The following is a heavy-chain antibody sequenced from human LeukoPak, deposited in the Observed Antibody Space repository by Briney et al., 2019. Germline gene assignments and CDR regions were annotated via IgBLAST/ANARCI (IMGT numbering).Heavy chain of an antibody. Sequence: TGGSLRLSCAASGFTFSSYAMHWVRQAPGKGLEWVAVISYDGSNKYYADSVKGRFTISRDNSKNTLYLQMNSLRAEDTAVYYCARERSSSWHFDYWGQGTLVTVSS. V-gene: IGHV3-30-3*01. J-gene: IGHJ4*02. D-gene: IGHD6-13*01. CDR3: ARERSSSWHFDY. CDR2: ISYDGSNK. CDR1: GFTFSSYA.